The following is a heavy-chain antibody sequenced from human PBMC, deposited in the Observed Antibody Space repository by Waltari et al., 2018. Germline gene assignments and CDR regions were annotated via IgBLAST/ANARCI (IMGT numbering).Heavy chain of an antibody. CDR2: ISGSGGST. CDR3: AKGSRYYRCEWLDP. Sequence: EVQLLESGGGLVQPGGSLRLSCAASGFTFSSYAMSWVRQAPGKGLEWVAAISGSGGSTYYSDAVKGRSTISGDKSKNRLYLKMNRRRAEDTAVYYCAKGSRYYRCEWLDPWGQGTLVTVSS. J-gene: IGHJ5*02. D-gene: IGHD3-3*01. CDR1: GFTFSSYA. V-gene: IGHV3-23*01.